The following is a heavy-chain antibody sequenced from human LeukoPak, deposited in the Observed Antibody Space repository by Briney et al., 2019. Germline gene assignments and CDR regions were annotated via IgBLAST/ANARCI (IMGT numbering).Heavy chain of an antibody. D-gene: IGHD6-6*01. V-gene: IGHV3-23*01. CDR1: GFTFSSYA. CDR3: ARGGSQVDTSSFS. Sequence: GGSLRLPCAASGFTFSSYAMNWVRQAPGKGLEWVSVISDSAGITYYTDSVKGRFTISRDNSKSTLYLQLNSLRAEDTAVYFCARGGSQVDTSSFSWGQGTLVTVSS. J-gene: IGHJ5*02. CDR2: ISDSAGIT.